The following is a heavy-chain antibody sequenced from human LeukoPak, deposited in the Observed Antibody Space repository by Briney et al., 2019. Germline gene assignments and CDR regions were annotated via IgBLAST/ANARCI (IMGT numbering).Heavy chain of an antibody. D-gene: IGHD6-19*01. CDR3: ARDLVAVAHFDH. V-gene: IGHV1-69*04. CDR2: IIPILGIA. Sequence: SVKVSCKASGGTFSSYAISWVRQAPGQGLEWMGRIIPILGIANYAQKFQGRVTITADKSTSTAYMELSSLRSEDTAVYYCARDLVAVAHFDHWGQGTLVTVSS. J-gene: IGHJ4*02. CDR1: GGTFSSYA.